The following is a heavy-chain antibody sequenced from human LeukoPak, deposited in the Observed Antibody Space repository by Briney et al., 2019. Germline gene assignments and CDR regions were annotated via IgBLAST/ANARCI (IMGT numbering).Heavy chain of an antibody. CDR2: IWYDGSNK. V-gene: IGHV3-33*01. Sequence: GGSLRLSCAASGFTFSSYGMHWVRQAPGKGLEWVAVIWYDGSNKYYADSVKGRFTISRDNSKNTLYLQMNSLRAEDTAVYYCATEIAAAAHFNKDYWGQGTLVTVYS. D-gene: IGHD6-13*01. J-gene: IGHJ4*02. CDR1: GFTFSSYG. CDR3: ATEIAAAAHFNKDY.